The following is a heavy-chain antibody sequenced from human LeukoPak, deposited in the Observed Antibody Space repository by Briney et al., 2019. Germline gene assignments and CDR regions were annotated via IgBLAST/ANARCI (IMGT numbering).Heavy chain of an antibody. CDR1: GFSFSSYG. Sequence: PGGSLRFSCAASGFSFSSYGMHWVRQAPGKGLEWVAFIRNDGNNIRYADSVKGRFTISRDNSKNTLYLQMNSLKSEDTAVYYCAKFGSSGLQGYWGQGTLVTVSS. D-gene: IGHD6-6*01. CDR3: AKFGSSGLQGY. V-gene: IGHV3-30*02. J-gene: IGHJ4*02. CDR2: IRNDGNNI.